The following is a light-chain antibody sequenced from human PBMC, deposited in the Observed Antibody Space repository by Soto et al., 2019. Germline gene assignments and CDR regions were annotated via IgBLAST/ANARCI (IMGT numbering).Light chain of an antibody. CDR1: ENLRTF. CDR3: QQRSICPLT. Sequence: EIVLTQSPATLSLSPGERATLSCRATENLRTFLAWYQQKAGQAPRLLIYDASNRATGIPDRFSGSGSGTDFPLTISNLEPEDSAVYYCQQRSICPLTFGGGTKVDIK. CDR2: DAS. V-gene: IGKV3-11*01. J-gene: IGKJ4*01.